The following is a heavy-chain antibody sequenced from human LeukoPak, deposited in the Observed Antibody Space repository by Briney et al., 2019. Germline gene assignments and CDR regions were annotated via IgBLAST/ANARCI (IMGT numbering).Heavy chain of an antibody. J-gene: IGHJ5*02. V-gene: IGHV4-38-2*02. CDR2: IYHGGST. CDR3: ARIYSSSWFLNWFDP. D-gene: IGHD6-13*01. CDR1: GYSISSGYF. Sequence: NASETLSLTCTVSGYSISSGYFWGWIRQPPGKGLECIGTIYHGGSTYYNPSLKSRVTVSVDTSKNQFSLKLNSVTAADTAVYYCARIYSSSWFLNWFDPWGQGTLVTVSS.